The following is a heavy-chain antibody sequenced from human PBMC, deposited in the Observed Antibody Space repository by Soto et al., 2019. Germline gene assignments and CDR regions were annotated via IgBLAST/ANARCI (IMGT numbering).Heavy chain of an antibody. V-gene: IGHV3-23*01. D-gene: IGHD3-3*01. Sequence: PGGSLRLSCAASGFTFSSYAMSWVRQAPGKGLEWVSAISGSGGSTYYADSVKGRFTISRDNSKNTLYLQMNSLRAEDTAVYYCAKGRGGDFWSGYFTFDYWGQGTTVTVSS. CDR3: AKGRGGDFWSGYFTFDY. J-gene: IGHJ4*03. CDR2: ISGSGGST. CDR1: GFTFSSYA.